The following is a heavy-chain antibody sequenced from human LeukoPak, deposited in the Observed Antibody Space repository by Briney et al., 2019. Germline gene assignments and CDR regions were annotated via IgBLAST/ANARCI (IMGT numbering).Heavy chain of an antibody. D-gene: IGHD1-26*01. J-gene: IGHJ5*02. CDR2: ISSSSATI. V-gene: IGHV3-48*01. CDR1: GFTFSAHS. CDR3: ARDLLMGDGFDP. Sequence: GGSLRLSCAASGFTFSAHSMNWVRQAPGKGLEWLSYISSSSATIFYADSVKGRFTVSRDNAKNSLYLQMDSLRAEDTAMYYCARDLLMGDGFDPWGQGTLVTVSS.